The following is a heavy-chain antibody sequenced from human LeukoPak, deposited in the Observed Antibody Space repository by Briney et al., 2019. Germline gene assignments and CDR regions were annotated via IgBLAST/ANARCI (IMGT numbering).Heavy chain of an antibody. CDR2: IYRSGST. J-gene: IGHJ5*02. CDR3: AREGLNMVRGVIPKEAWGWFDP. V-gene: IGHV4-61*02. CDR1: GGSISSGSYY. Sequence: PSQTLSLTCTVSGGSISSGSYYWNWIRQPAGKRLEWIGRIYRSGSTNYHPSLKSRVTISVDTSKNQFSLKLSSVTAADTAVYYCAREGLNMVRGVIPKEAWGWFDPWGQGTLVTVSS. D-gene: IGHD3-10*01.